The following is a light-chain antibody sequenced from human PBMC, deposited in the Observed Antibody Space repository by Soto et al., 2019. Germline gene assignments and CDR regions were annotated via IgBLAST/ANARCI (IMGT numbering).Light chain of an antibody. Sequence: QSVLTQPHSASGTPGRRVTISCSGSSSNIGTSSVHWFQQLPGTAPKLLISTTNQRPSGVPERFSGSKSGTSASLAISGLQSEDDADYYCAAWDDSLNGHVFGTGTKVTVL. CDR1: SSNIGTSS. CDR3: AAWDDSLNGHV. V-gene: IGLV1-44*01. J-gene: IGLJ1*01. CDR2: TTN.